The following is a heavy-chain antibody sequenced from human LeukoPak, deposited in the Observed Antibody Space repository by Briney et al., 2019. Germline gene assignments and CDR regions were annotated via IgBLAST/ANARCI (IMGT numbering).Heavy chain of an antibody. CDR2: ISSSSSYI. CDR3: ARDLDRGGAAVFGY. D-gene: IGHD6-13*01. Sequence: PGGSLRLSCAASGFTFSSYSMNWVRQAPGKGLEWVSSISSSSSYIYYADSVKGRFTISRDNAKNSLCLQMNSLRAEDTAVYYCARDLDRGGAAVFGYWGQGTLVTVSS. J-gene: IGHJ4*02. CDR1: GFTFSSYS. V-gene: IGHV3-21*01.